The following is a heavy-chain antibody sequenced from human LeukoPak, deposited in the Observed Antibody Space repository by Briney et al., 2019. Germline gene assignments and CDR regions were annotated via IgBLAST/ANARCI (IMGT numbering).Heavy chain of an antibody. V-gene: IGHV1-18*01. CDR2: ISAYNGNT. CDR1: GYTVTSYG. Sequence: WASVKVSCKASGYTVTSYGISWVRQAPGQGLEWMGWISAYNGNTNYAQKLQGRVTMTTDTSTSTAYMELSSLRSEDTAIYYCARDNSVGDNAWWFDPWGQGTLVTVSS. J-gene: IGHJ5*02. D-gene: IGHD1-26*01. CDR3: ARDNSVGDNAWWFDP.